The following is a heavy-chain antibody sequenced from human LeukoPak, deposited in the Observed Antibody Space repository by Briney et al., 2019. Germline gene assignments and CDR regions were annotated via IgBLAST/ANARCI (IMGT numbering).Heavy chain of an antibody. CDR3: ARDSEFGWFKIGLGYYYYMDV. Sequence: GASVKVSCKVSGYTLTELSMHWVRQAPGKGLEWMGGFDPEDGETIYAQKFQGRVTMTEDTSTDTAYMELSSLRSEDTAVYYCARDSEFGWFKIGLGYYYYMDVWGKGTTVTVSS. J-gene: IGHJ6*03. CDR2: FDPEDGET. V-gene: IGHV1-24*01. D-gene: IGHD2-15*01. CDR1: GYTLTELS.